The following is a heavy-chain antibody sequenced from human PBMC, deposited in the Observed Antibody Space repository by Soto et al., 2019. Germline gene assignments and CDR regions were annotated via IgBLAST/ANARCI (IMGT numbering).Heavy chain of an antibody. CDR1: GGSVSSGIYY. CDR3: ARGEYYDSSGYAH. D-gene: IGHD3-22*01. CDR2: IYYSGNT. V-gene: IGHV4-61*01. J-gene: IGHJ4*02. Sequence: SETLSLTSPVSGGSVSSGIYYWSWIRQPPGKGLEWIGYIYYSGNTSYNSSLKSRVTISSDTSKNQFSLELSSVTAADTAVYFCARGEYYDSSGYAHWGQGTLVTVSS.